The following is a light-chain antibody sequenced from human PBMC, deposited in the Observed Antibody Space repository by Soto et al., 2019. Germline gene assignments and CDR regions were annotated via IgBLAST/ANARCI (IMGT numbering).Light chain of an antibody. CDR1: KLGDKF. CDR3: QTWDSSTGVV. J-gene: IGLJ2*01. CDR2: QDT. Sequence: SYELTQPPSVSVSPGQTASITCSGDKLGDKFACWYHQKPGQSPVLVIYQDTKRPSGIPERFSGSNSGNTATLTISGTQALDEGDYYCQTWDSSTGVVFGGGTKLTVL. V-gene: IGLV3-1*01.